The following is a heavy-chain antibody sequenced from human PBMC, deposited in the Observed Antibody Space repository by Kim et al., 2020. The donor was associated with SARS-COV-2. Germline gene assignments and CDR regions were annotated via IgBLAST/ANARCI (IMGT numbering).Heavy chain of an antibody. CDR1: GGSISSSNW. CDR3: AMESLIVGATGNYYGMDV. V-gene: IGHV4-4*02. D-gene: IGHD1-26*01. CDR2: IYHSGST. J-gene: IGHJ6*02. Sequence: SETLSLTCAVSGGSISSSNWWSWVRQPPGKGLEWIGEIYHSGSTNYNPSLKSRVTISVDKSKNQFSLKLSSVTAADTAVYYCAMESLIVGATGNYYGMDVWGQGTTVTVSS.